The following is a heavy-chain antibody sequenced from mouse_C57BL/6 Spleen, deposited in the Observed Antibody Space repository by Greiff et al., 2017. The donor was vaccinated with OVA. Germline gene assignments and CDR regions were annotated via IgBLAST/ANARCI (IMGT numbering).Heavy chain of an antibody. V-gene: IGHV1-61*01. D-gene: IGHD2-3*01. CDR3: ARDGYYSILDY. Sequence: VQLQQPGAELVRPGSSVKLSCKASGYTFTSYWMDWVKQRPGQGLEWIGNIYPSDSETHYNQKFKDKATLTVDKSSSTAYMQLSSLTSEDSAVYYCARDGYYSILDYWGQGTTLTVSS. J-gene: IGHJ2*01. CDR2: IYPSDSET. CDR1: GYTFTSYW.